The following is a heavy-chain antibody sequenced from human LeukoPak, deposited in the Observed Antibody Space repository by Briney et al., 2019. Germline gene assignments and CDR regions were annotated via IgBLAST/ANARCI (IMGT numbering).Heavy chain of an antibody. J-gene: IGHJ3*02. D-gene: IGHD3-9*01. Sequence: PSETLSLTCTVSGGSISSYYWSWIRQPPGKGLEWIGRIYTSGSTNYNPSLKSRVTMSVDTSKNQFSLKLSSVTAADTAVYYCARDGPSGYFDWSGWSDAFDIWGQGTMVTVSS. V-gene: IGHV4-4*07. CDR3: ARDGPSGYFDWSGWSDAFDI. CDR1: GGSISSYY. CDR2: IYTSGST.